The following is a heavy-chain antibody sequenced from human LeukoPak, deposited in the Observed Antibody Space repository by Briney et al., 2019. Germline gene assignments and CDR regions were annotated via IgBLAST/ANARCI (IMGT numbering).Heavy chain of an antibody. CDR2: IIPIFGTA. CDR1: GGTFSSSA. D-gene: IGHD2-2*01. V-gene: IGHV1-69*05. Sequence: ASVTVSFKASGGTFSSSAISWVRQAPGQGLGWMGGIIPIFGTANYAQKFQGRVTITTDESTSTASMELSSLRAEDTAVYYCHIVVVPAAMRDYWGQGTLVTVSS. CDR3: HIVVVPAAMRDY. J-gene: IGHJ4*02.